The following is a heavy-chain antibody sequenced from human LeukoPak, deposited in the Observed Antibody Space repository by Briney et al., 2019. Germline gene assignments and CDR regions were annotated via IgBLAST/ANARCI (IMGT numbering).Heavy chain of an antibody. Sequence: PGGSLRLSCAASGFTFENYAMHWVRKVPGKGLEWVSGISWNGGIIGYADSVKGRFTIPRDSAKNSLYLQMNSLRVEDTALYYCAKGGLRLYFGQFHYWGQGTLVTVSS. CDR2: ISWNGGII. CDR3: AKGGLRLYFGQFHY. CDR1: GFTFENYA. J-gene: IGHJ4*02. D-gene: IGHD3-10*01. V-gene: IGHV3-9*01.